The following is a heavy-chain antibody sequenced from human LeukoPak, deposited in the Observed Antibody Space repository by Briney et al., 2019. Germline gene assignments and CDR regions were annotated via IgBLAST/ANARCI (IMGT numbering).Heavy chain of an antibody. CDR2: IYYSGST. Sequence: SETLSLTCTVSGGSISSGGYYWSWIRQHPGKGLEWIGYIYYSGSTYYNPSLKSRVTISVDTSKNQFSLKLSSVTAADTAVYYCARVRYFDWLLDYWGQGTLVTVSS. V-gene: IGHV4-31*03. D-gene: IGHD3-9*01. CDR3: ARVRYFDWLLDY. J-gene: IGHJ4*02. CDR1: GGSISSGGYY.